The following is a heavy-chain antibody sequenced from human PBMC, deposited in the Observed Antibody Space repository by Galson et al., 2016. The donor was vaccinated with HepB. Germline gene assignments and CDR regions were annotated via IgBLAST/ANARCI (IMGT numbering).Heavy chain of an antibody. Sequence: SLRLSCAASGFTFSDFGMHWVRQAPGKGLEWLAVISYDGSHKYYADSVKGRFTISRDSSKNTLFLQMNSLRAEDTAVYYFATPRDLSGSYFPPRDWGQGTLVTVSS. CDR2: ISYDGSHK. CDR3: ATPRDLSGSYFPPRD. CDR1: GFTFSDFG. J-gene: IGHJ4*02. V-gene: IGHV3-30*03. D-gene: IGHD1-26*01.